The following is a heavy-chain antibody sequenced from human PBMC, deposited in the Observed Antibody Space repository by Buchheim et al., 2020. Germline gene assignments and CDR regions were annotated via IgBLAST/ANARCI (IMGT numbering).Heavy chain of an antibody. CDR1: GGSFSGYY. J-gene: IGHJ6*03. V-gene: IGHV4-34*01. CDR3: ARGLREGDFWSGYYGYYYYMDV. Sequence: QVQLQQWGAGLLKPSETLSLTCAVYGGSFSGYYWSWIRQPPGKGLEWIGEINHSGSTNYNPLLKSLVTISVDTSKNQFSLKLSSVTAADTAVYYCARGLREGDFWSGYYGYYYYMDVWGKGTT. D-gene: IGHD3-3*01. CDR2: INHSGST.